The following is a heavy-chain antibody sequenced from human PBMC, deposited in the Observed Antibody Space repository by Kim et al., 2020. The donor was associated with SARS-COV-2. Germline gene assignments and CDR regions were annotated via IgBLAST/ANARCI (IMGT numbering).Heavy chain of an antibody. CDR3: ARGEGVGPNAFDI. Sequence: GGSLRLSCAASGFTFSSYGMHWVRQAPGKGLEWVAVIWYDGSNKYYADSVKGRFTISRDNSKNTLYLQMNSLRAEDTAVYYCARGEGVGPNAFDIWGQGTMVTVSS. V-gene: IGHV3-33*01. J-gene: IGHJ3*02. D-gene: IGHD1-26*01. CDR1: GFTFSSYG. CDR2: IWYDGSNK.